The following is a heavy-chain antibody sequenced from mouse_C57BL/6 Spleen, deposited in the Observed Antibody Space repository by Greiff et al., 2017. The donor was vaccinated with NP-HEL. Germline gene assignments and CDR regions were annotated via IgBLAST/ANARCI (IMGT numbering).Heavy chain of an antibody. J-gene: IGHJ2*01. V-gene: IGHV1-7*01. CDR3: APTVVATNFDG. D-gene: IGHD1-1*01. CDR2: INPSSGYT. Sequence: VQLQQSGAELAKPGASVKLSCKASGYTFTSYWMHWVKQRPGQGLEWIGYINPSSGYTKYNQKFKDKATLTADKSSSTAYMQLSSLTYEDSAVYYCAPTVVATNFDGWGQGTTLTVSS. CDR1: GYTFTSYW.